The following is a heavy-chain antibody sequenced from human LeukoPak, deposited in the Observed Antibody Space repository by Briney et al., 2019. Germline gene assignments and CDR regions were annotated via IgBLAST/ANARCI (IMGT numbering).Heavy chain of an antibody. V-gene: IGHV1-8*01. CDR2: VTPYSGNT. D-gene: IGHD3-22*01. CDR1: GYTFTSYD. Sequence: GASVKASCKASGYTFTSYDFNWVRQAPGQGLEWMGWVTPYSGNTAYAQKFQGRVTMTTNTSISTAYMELNSLTSDDTAVYFCTRSGATRGYYGAYWGQGTLVTVSS. CDR3: TRSGATRGYYGAY. J-gene: IGHJ4*02.